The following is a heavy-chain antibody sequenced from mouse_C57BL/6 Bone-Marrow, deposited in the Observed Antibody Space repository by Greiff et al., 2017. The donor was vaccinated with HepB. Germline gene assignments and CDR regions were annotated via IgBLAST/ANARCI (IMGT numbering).Heavy chain of an antibody. D-gene: IGHD3-2*02. J-gene: IGHJ3*01. CDR1: GFTFSDYY. CDR3: ARHGAQALFAY. CDR2: ISNGGGST. Sequence: DVMLVESGGGLVQPGGSLKLSCAASGFTFSDYYMYWVRQTPEKRLEWVAYISNGGGSTYYPDTVKGRFTISRDNAKNTLYLQMSRLKSEDTAMYYCARHGAQALFAYWGQGTLVTVSA. V-gene: IGHV5-12*01.